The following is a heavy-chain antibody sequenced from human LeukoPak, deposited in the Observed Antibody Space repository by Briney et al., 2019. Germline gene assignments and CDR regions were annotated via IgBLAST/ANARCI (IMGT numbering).Heavy chain of an antibody. CDR2: IWYDGSNK. CDR3: AREAEELLWFGDLADS. Sequence: GGSLRLSCAASGFTFSSYGMHWVRQAPGKGLEWVAVIWYDGSNKYYADSVKGRFTISRDNSKNTLYLQMNSLRAKDTAVYYCAREAEELLWFGDLADSWGQGTLVTVSS. J-gene: IGHJ4*02. CDR1: GFTFSSYG. D-gene: IGHD3-10*01. V-gene: IGHV3-33*01.